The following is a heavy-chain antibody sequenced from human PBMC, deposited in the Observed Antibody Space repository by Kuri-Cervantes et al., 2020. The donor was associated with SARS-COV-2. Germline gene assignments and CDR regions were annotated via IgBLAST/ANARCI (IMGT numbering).Heavy chain of an antibody. V-gene: IGHV3-74*01. D-gene: IGHD3-10*01. J-gene: IGHJ6*02. CDR1: GFTFSGHW. CDR3: TTDQQWFGESKIYYYGMGV. CDR2: INPDGSYT. Sequence: LSLTCAASGFTFSGHWIHWVRQAPGKGLVWVSRINPDGSYTNNADSVKGRITLSRDNAKNMLLLQMNSLKTEDTAVYYCTTDQQWFGESKIYYYGMGVWGQGTTVTVSS.